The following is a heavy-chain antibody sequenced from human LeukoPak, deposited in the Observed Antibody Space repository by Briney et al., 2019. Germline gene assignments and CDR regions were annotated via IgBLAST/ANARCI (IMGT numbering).Heavy chain of an antibody. CDR3: ARSGSSGNDAFDI. CDR1: GYRFTSYW. V-gene: IGHV5-51*01. D-gene: IGHD3-22*01. J-gene: IGHJ3*02. CDR2: IYPGDSDT. Sequence: HGESLKISCKGSGYRFTSYWIGWVRQMPGKGLEWMGIIYPGDSDTRYSPSFQGQVTISADKSISTAYLQWSSLKASDTAMYYCARSGSSGNDAFDIWGQGTMVTVSS.